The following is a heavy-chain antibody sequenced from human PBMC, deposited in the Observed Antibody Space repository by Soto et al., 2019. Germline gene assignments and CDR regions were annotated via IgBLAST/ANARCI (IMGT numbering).Heavy chain of an antibody. CDR3: ARGRYYDILTGYYIRYYYYGMDV. J-gene: IGHJ6*02. CDR2: INHSGST. D-gene: IGHD3-9*01. Sequence: SVTQSHTGAVYDVYFGFYYESLLRQPPGKGLEWIGEINHSGSTNYNPSLKSRVTISVDTSKNQFSLKLSSVTAADTAVYYCARGRYYDILTGYYIRYYYYGMDVWGQGTTVKVSS. CDR1: DVYFGFYY. V-gene: IGHV4-34*01.